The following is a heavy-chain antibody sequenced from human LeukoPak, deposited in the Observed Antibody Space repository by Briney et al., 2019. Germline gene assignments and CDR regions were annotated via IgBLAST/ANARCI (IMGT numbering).Heavy chain of an antibody. CDR1: GFASPNYA. CDR2: VSGDGAGM. D-gene: IGHD2-8*01. V-gene: IGHV3-23*01. J-gene: IGHJ5*01. CDR3: VKNGVRSLFTVYNWFDS. Sequence: PGGSLRLSCAASGFASPNYAMNWVRQAPGKGLEWVSGVSGDGAGMYYADSVKGRFTVSRDNSENTLSLQMDILRAEDTAVYYCVKNGVRSLFTVYNWFDSWGQGTLVTVSS.